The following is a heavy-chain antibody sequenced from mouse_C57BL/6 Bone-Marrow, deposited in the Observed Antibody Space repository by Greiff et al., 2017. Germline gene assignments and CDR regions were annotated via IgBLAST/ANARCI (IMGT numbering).Heavy chain of an antibody. J-gene: IGHJ3*01. Sequence: EVMLVESGGDLVKPRGSLKLSCAASGFTFSSYGMSWVRQTPDKRLEWVATISSGGSYTYYPDSVKGRFTISRDNAKNTLYLQMSSLKSEDTAMYYCAREGTGKAYWGQGTLVTVSA. CDR2: ISSGGSYT. CDR1: GFTFSSYG. CDR3: AREGTGKAY. D-gene: IGHD4-1*01. V-gene: IGHV5-6*01.